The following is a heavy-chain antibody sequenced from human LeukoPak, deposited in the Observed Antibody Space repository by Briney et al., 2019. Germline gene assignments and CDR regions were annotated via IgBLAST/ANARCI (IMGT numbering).Heavy chain of an antibody. V-gene: IGHV1-69*13. CDR2: IIPIFGTA. D-gene: IGHD3-22*01. J-gene: IGHJ4*02. Sequence: SVKVSCKASGGTFSSYAISWVRQAPGQGPEWMGGIIPIFGTANYAQKFQGRVTITADESTSTAYMELSSLRSEDTAVYYCATGLVVVTLFDYWGQGTLVTVSS. CDR3: ATGLVVVTLFDY. CDR1: GGTFSSYA.